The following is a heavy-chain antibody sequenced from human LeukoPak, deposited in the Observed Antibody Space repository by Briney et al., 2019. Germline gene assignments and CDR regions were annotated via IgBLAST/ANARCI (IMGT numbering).Heavy chain of an antibody. CDR1: GGSISSYY. J-gene: IGHJ5*02. D-gene: IGHD3-10*01. V-gene: IGHV4-4*07. CDR3: ARAMVRGVMGYNWFDP. Sequence: SETLSLTCTVSGGSISSYYWSWIRQPAGKGLEWIGRIYTSGSTNYNPSLKSRVTMSVDTSKNQFSLKLSSVTAADTAVYYCARAMVRGVMGYNWFDPWGQGTLVTVSS. CDR2: IYTSGST.